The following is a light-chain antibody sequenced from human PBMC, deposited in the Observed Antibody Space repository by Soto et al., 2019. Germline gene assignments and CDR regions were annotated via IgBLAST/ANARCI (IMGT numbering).Light chain of an antibody. Sequence: EIVLTQSPGTLSLSPGERATLSCRASQSVSSSYLAWYQQKPGQAPRLLIYGASSRATGISDRFSGSGSGTDFTLTISRLEPEDFAVYYCQQYGSSPRTLGQGTKVDIK. CDR2: GAS. V-gene: IGKV3-20*01. J-gene: IGKJ1*01. CDR1: QSVSSSY. CDR3: QQYGSSPRT.